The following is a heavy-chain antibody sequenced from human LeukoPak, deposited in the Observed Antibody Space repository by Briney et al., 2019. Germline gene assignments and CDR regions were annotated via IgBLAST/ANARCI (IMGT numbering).Heavy chain of an antibody. CDR3: ARLNPGYCSITSCYWFDP. D-gene: IGHD2-2*03. V-gene: IGHV1-18*01. CDR2: ISAYNGNT. CDR1: GYTFTSYG. J-gene: IGHJ5*02. Sequence: ASVKVSCKASGYTFTSYGISWVRQAPGQGLEWMGWISAYNGNTNYAQKLQGRVTMTTDTSTSTAYLQWSSLKASDTAMYYCARLNPGYCSITSCYWFDPWGQGTLVTVSS.